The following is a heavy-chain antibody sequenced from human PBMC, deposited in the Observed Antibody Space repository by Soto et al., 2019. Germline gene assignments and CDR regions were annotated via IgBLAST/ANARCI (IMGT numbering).Heavy chain of an antibody. Sequence: VQLVQSGAEVKKPGASVKVSCKVSGDTLTELSIHWVRQAPGKGLEWMGRFDPEDDEIVYAQKYQGRVTMTEDTSTDTSYMEVTSLTSEDTAVYYCATERLGFCDSDHCYRHYFASWGQGTLVIVSS. D-gene: IGHD2-21*02. V-gene: IGHV1-24*01. J-gene: IGHJ4*02. CDR3: ATERLGFCDSDHCYRHYFAS. CDR2: FDPEDDEI. CDR1: GDTLTELS.